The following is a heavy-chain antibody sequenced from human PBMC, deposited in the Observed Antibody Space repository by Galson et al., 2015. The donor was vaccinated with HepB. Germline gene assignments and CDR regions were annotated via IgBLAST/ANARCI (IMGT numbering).Heavy chain of an antibody. CDR1: GFTFSSYG. CDR3: AKDSFNFGELQYDY. V-gene: IGHV3-30*18. D-gene: IGHD3-10*01. Sequence: SLRLSCAASGFTFSSYGMHWVRQAPGKGLEWVTVISYDGSNKYYADSVKGRFTISRDNSKNTLYLQMNSLRAEDTAVYYCAKDSFNFGELQYDYWGQGTLVTVSS. CDR2: ISYDGSNK. J-gene: IGHJ4*02.